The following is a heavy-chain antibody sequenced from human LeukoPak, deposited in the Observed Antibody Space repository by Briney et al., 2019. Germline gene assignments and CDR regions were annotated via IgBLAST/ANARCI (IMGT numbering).Heavy chain of an antibody. V-gene: IGHV3-53*01. D-gene: IGHD1-26*01. J-gene: IGHJ4*02. CDR1: GFTVSTNY. Sequence: GGSLRLSCAASGFTVSTNYMTWVRQAPGKGLEWVSVIYSAGSTFYADSVKGRFTISRDNSKNTLYLQMNSLRAEDTAVYYCARAPTSYYYFDYWGQGTLVTVSS. CDR3: ARAPTSYYYFDY. CDR2: IYSAGST.